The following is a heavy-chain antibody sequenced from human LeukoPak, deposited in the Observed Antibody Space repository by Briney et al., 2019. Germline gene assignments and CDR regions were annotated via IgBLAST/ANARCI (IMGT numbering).Heavy chain of an antibody. CDR1: GFTVSSNY. V-gene: IGHV3-53*01. CDR2: IYSGGST. J-gene: IGHJ4*02. Sequence: PGGSLRLSCAASGFTVSSNYMSWVRQAPGKGLEWVSVIYSGGSTYYADSVKGRFTVSRDNSKNTLYLQMNSLRAEDTAVYYCARDIMVRRGSCSVGFDYWGQGTLVTVSS. D-gene: IGHD2-15*01. CDR3: ARDIMVRRGSCSVGFDY.